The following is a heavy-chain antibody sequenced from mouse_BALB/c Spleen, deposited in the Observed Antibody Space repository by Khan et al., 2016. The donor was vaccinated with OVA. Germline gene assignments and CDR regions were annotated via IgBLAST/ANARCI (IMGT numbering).Heavy chain of an antibody. CDR2: IWSSGST. J-gene: IGHJ2*01. V-gene: IGHV2-2*02. Sequence: QVQLKQSGPGLVQPSQSLSITCTVSGFSLTRYGVHWVRQSPGKGLEWLGMIWSSGSTDYNATFISRLSISKDNSKSQVFFKMNSLQANDTAIYYCARNRNGYFDYWGQGTTLTVAS. D-gene: IGHD1-1*02. CDR3: ARNRNGYFDY. CDR1: GFSLTRYG.